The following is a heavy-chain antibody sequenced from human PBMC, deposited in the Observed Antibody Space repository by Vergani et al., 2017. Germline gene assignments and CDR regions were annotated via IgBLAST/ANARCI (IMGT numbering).Heavy chain of an antibody. J-gene: IGHJ5*02. CDR2: IYNSGST. D-gene: IGHD1-26*01. CDR1: GDSISSNNYF. V-gene: IGHV4-61*02. CDR3: ARTSLSGNYFTNWFDP. Sequence: QLQESGPGLVKPSATLSLTCTVSGDSISSNNYFWTWIRQPAGKGLEWIGRIYNSGSTNYNPSLGSRVTVSLDMSKNQFSLKLSSVTAADTAVYYCARTSLSGNYFTNWFDPWGQGTLVTVSS.